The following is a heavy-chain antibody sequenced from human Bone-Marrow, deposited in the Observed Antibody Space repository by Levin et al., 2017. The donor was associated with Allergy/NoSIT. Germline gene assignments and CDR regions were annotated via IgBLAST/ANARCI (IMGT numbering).Heavy chain of an antibody. J-gene: IGHJ5*02. Sequence: GGSLRLSCTASGFTFGDYAMSWFRQAPGKGLEWVGFIRSKAYGGTTEYAASVKGRFTISRDDSKSIAYLQMNSLKTEDTAVYYCTRVGDSSSWYYWFDPWGQGTLVTVSS. D-gene: IGHD6-13*01. CDR2: IRSKAYGGTT. V-gene: IGHV3-49*03. CDR1: GFTFGDYA. CDR3: TRVGDSSSWYYWFDP.